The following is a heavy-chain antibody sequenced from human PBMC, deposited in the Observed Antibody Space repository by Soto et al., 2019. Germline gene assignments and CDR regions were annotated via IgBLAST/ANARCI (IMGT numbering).Heavy chain of an antibody. D-gene: IGHD5-12*01. CDR1: GFTFSDYY. J-gene: IGHJ3*02. Sequence: PGGSMRLSCAASGFTFSDYYMSWIRQAPGKGLEWVSYISSSGSTIYYADSVKGRFTISRDNAKNSLYLQMNSLRAEDTAVYYCARIYSGYADGAFDIWGQGTMVTVSS. CDR3: ARIYSGYADGAFDI. V-gene: IGHV3-11*01. CDR2: ISSSGSTI.